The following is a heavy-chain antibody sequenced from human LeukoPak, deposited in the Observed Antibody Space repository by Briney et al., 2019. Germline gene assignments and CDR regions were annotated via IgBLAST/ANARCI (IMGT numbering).Heavy chain of an antibody. D-gene: IGHD6-13*01. Sequence: GGSLRLSCAASGFTFSSYAMSWVRQAPGKGLEWVSAISGSGGSTYYADSVKGRFTISRDNSKNSLYLQMNSLRAEDTALYYCAKGSSSSWDYYYYGLDVWGQGTTVTVSS. CDR1: GFTFSSYA. CDR2: ISGSGGST. V-gene: IGHV3-23*01. J-gene: IGHJ6*02. CDR3: AKGSSSSWDYYYYGLDV.